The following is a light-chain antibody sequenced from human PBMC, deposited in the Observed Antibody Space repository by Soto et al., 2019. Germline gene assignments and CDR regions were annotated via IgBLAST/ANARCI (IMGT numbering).Light chain of an antibody. Sequence: ETVMTQSPATLSVSPGERATLSCRASQSISNNLAWYQQKPGQAPRLIMFRTSTRATGVPARFSGSGSGTEFNITISSLQSEDFEVYYCEQYNNWPRATVGGGTKVESK. CDR2: RTS. J-gene: IGKJ4*01. CDR1: QSISNN. V-gene: IGKV3-15*01. CDR3: EQYNNWPRAT.